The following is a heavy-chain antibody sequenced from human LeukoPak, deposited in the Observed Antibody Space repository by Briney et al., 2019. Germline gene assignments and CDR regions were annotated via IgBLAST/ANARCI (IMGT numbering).Heavy chain of an antibody. CDR1: GGTFSSYA. CDR3: ARTTHYYDSSGYPYYFDY. D-gene: IGHD3-22*01. CDR2: IIPILGIA. V-gene: IGHV1-69*04. Sequence: SVKVSCKASGGTFSSYAISWVRQAPGQGLEWMGRIIPILGIANYAQKFQGRVTITADKSTSTAYMELSSLRSEDTAVYYCARTTHYYDSSGYPYYFDYWGQGTLVTVSS. J-gene: IGHJ4*02.